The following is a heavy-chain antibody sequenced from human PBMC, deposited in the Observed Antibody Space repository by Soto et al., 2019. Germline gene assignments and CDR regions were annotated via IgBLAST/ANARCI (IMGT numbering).Heavy chain of an antibody. J-gene: IGHJ4*02. CDR2: IRSKANNYAT. CDR3: NCPYSSDWYEKDY. D-gene: IGHD6-19*01. Sequence: EVQLVESGGGLVQPGGSLRLSCAASGFTFSASAMHWVRQASGKGLEWVGRIRSKANNYATVYAASVKGRFTISRDDSKNTAYLQMNSRNTEDTAVYYCNCPYSSDWYEKDYWGQGTPVTVSS. V-gene: IGHV3-73*01. CDR1: GFTFSASA.